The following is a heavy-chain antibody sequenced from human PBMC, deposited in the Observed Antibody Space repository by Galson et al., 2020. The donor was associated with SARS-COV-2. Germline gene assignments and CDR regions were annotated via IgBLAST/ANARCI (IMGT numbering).Heavy chain of an antibody. V-gene: IGHV1-18*01. D-gene: IGHD6-13*01. Sequence: ASVKVSCKASGYSFTTYGITWVRQAPGQGLEWMGWIAAYNGYTNYAQNLQGRVTISIDTATSTAYMELSSLKSDDTAVYYRARVYSTWYWYFDLWGRGTLVTVSS. J-gene: IGHJ2*01. CDR1: GYSFTTYG. CDR3: ARVYSTWYWYFDL. CDR2: IAAYNGYT.